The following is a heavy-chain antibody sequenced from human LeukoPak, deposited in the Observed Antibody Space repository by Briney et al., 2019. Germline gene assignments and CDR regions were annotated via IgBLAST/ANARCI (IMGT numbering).Heavy chain of an antibody. D-gene: IGHD5-18*01. CDR3: ARGHTRHNPKYSYGYEPFGY. CDR1: GYTFTSYD. Sequence: GASVKVSCKASGYTFTSYDINWVRQATGQGLEWMGWMNPNSGNTGYAQEFQGRVTMTRNTSISTAYMELSSLRSEDTAVYYCARGHTRHNPKYSYGYEPFGYWGQGTLVTVSS. V-gene: IGHV1-8*01. J-gene: IGHJ4*02. CDR2: MNPNSGNT.